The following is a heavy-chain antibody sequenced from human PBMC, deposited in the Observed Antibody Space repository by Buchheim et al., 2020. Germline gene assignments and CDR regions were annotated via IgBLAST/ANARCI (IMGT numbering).Heavy chain of an antibody. CDR3: ARWAGQFDY. J-gene: IGHJ4*02. D-gene: IGHD1-26*01. V-gene: IGHV4-59*08. CDR1: GDSINGYY. CDR2: VYDTGST. Sequence: QVQLQESGPGLVKPSETLSLTCSVSGDSINGYYWSWIRQPPGKGLEWVGYVYDTGSTYYNPSLESRVTISVDASQNQFYLRLRSVTAADTAVYYCARWAGQFDYWGQGTL.